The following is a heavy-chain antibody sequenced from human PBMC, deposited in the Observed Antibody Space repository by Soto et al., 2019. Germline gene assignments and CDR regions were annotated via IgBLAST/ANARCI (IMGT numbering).Heavy chain of an antibody. CDR3: ARDSITMVRGVIISSGWFDP. CDR2: IWYDGSNK. D-gene: IGHD3-10*01. J-gene: IGHJ5*02. V-gene: IGHV3-33*01. Sequence: GGSLRLSCAASGFTFSSYGMHWVRQAPGKGLEWVAVIWYDGSNKYYADSVKGRFTISRDNSKNTLYLQMNSLRAEDTAVYYCARDSITMVRGVIISSGWFDPWGQGTLVTVSS. CDR1: GFTFSSYG.